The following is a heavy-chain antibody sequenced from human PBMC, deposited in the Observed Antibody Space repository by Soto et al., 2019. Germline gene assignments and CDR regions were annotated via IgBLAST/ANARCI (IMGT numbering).Heavy chain of an antibody. CDR3: ARTEPPINYYYYGMDG. CDR1: GGSVSSGSYY. CDR2: IYYSGST. Sequence: PSETLSLTCTVSGGSVSSGSYYWSWIRQPPGKGLEWIGYIYYSGSTNYNPSLKSRVTISVDTSKNQFSLKLSSVTAADTAVYYCARTEPPINYYYYGMDGWGQGTTVTVSS. D-gene: IGHD1-1*01. V-gene: IGHV4-61*01. J-gene: IGHJ6*02.